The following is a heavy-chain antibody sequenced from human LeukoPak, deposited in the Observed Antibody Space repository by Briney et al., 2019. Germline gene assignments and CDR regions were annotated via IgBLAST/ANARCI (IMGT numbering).Heavy chain of an antibody. CDR1: GYSFTSYW. D-gene: IGHD4-17*01. CDR3: ARSSDYDEHAFDI. J-gene: IGHJ3*02. CDR2: IYPGDADT. Sequence: GESLKISCKGSGYSFTSYWIGWVRQTPGKGPEWMGIIYPGDADTRYSPSFQGQVTISADKSLSTAYLQWSSLKASDTALYYCARSSDYDEHAFDIWGQGTMVTVSS. V-gene: IGHV5-51*01.